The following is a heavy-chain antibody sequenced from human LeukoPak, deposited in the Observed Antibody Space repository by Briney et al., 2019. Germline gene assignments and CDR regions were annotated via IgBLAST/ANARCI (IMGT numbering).Heavy chain of an antibody. Sequence: GGSLRLSCEAYGLTFSNYAFHWVRQAPGKGLEWVAGISNDGITKYDADSVKGRFTISRDNSKNTLSLEMNSLTRDETAVYYCARADYCIGDCFHAAFDIWGQGIVDTVSS. CDR2: ISNDGITK. CDR1: GLTFSNYA. V-gene: IGHV3-30-3*01. J-gene: IGHJ3*02. CDR3: ARADYCIGDCFHAAFDI. D-gene: IGHD2-21*02.